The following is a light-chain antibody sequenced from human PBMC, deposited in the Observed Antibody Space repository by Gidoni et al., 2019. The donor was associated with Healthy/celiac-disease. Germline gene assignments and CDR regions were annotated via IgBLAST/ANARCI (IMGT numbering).Light chain of an antibody. J-gene: IGKJ2*01. CDR2: AAS. Sequence: DIQMTQSTSSLSASVGDIVTITCRASQCIRSYLNWYQQKPGKAPKLLIYAASSLQSGVPSRFSGSGSGTDFNLTISSLQPEDLATYYCQQSYSTPMYTFGQGTKLEIK. CDR3: QQSYSTPMYT. V-gene: IGKV1-39*01. CDR1: QCIRSY.